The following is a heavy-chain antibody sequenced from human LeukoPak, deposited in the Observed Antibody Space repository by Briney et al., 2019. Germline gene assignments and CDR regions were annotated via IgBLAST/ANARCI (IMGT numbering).Heavy chain of an antibody. D-gene: IGHD1-7*01. Sequence: PGGSLRLSCAASGFTFSNYAMSWVRQAPGKGLEWIGEINHSGSTNYNPSLKSRVTISVDTSKNQFSLKLSSVTAADTAVYYCARHGGGRTTFHWFDPWGQGTLVTVSS. V-gene: IGHV4-34*01. J-gene: IGHJ5*02. CDR1: GFTFSNYA. CDR2: INHSGST. CDR3: ARHGGGRTTFHWFDP.